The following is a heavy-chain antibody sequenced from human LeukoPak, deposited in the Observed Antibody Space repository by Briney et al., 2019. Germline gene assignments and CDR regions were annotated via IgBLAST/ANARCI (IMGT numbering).Heavy chain of an antibody. CDR3: ARERDGNNFFDY. J-gene: IGHJ4*02. CDR1: GYTFTRYY. Sequence: ASVKVSCKASGYTFTRYYMHWVRQAPGQGLEWRGWINPNSGGTNYAQKFQGRVTMTRDTSISTAYMELSRLRSDDTAVYYCARERDGNNFFDYWGQGTLVTVSS. CDR2: INPNSGGT. D-gene: IGHD5-24*01. V-gene: IGHV1-2*02.